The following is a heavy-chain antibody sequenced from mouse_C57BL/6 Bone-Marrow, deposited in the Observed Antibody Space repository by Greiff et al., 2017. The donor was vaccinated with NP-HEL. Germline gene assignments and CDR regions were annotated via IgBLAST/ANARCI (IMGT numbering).Heavy chain of an antibody. Sequence: QVQLKQPGAELVMPGASVKLSCKASGYTFTSYWMHWVKQRPGQGLEWIGEIDPSDSYTNYNQKFKGKSTLTVDKSSSTAYMQLSSLTSEDSAVYYCAQLRPDYWGQGTTLTVSS. CDR1: GYTFTSYW. J-gene: IGHJ2*01. CDR3: AQLRPDY. CDR2: IDPSDSYT. D-gene: IGHD4-1*02. V-gene: IGHV1-69*01.